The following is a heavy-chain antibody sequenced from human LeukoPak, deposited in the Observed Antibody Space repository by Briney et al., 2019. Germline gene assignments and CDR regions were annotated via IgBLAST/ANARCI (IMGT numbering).Heavy chain of an antibody. CDR1: GGSISRSRDY. J-gene: IGHJ4*02. CDR3: ARLGSESYYFFD. Sequence: PSETLSLTCTVSGGSISRSRDYWDWIRQPPGKGLEWIGSIYYSGSTYYNPSLKSRVTISGDTSKNRFSLKLSSVTAADTAMYYCARLGSESYYFFDWGQGTLVTVSS. CDR2: IYYSGST. V-gene: IGHV4-39*07. D-gene: IGHD1-26*01.